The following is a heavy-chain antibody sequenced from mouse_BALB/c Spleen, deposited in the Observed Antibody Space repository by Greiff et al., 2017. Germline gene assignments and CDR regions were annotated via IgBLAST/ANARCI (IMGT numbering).Heavy chain of an antibody. CDR3: ARVGSYWYFDV. Sequence: VQLQQSGAELVRPGVSVKISCKGSGYTFTDYAMHWVKQSHAKSLEWIGVISTYYGDASYNQKFKGKATMTVDKSSSTAYMQLSSLTSEDSAVYFCARVGSYWYFDVWGAGTTVTVSS. CDR2: ISTYYGDA. CDR1: GYTFTDYA. V-gene: IGHV1S137*01. J-gene: IGHJ1*01.